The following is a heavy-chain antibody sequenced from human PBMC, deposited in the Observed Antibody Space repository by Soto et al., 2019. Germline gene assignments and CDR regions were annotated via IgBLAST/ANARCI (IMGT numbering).Heavy chain of an antibody. V-gene: IGHV1-46*03. Sequence: VKVSCKSSGYTFTSQNMHWVRQAPGQGLEWMGVINPSIGTTTYAQKFQGRVTMTSDTSTSSVYMEVSSLRSEDTAVYYCISTSGARFEYWGQGTLVTVSS. CDR2: INPSIGTT. J-gene: IGHJ4*02. CDR3: ISTSGARFEY. CDR1: GYTFTSQN. D-gene: IGHD3-10*01.